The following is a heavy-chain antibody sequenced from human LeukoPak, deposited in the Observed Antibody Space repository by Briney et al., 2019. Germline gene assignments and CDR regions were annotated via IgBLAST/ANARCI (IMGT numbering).Heavy chain of an antibody. V-gene: IGHV1-2*02. CDR1: GYTFTGYY. CDR2: INPNSGDT. J-gene: IGHJ4*02. Sequence: ASVKVSCKASGYTFTGYYMHWVRQAPGQGLEWMGSINPNSGDTDYGQKFQGRVTMTRDTSISTAYMELSRLTSDDTAVYYCAREKSMELDYWGQGTLVTVSS. D-gene: IGHD1-1*01. CDR3: AREKSMELDY.